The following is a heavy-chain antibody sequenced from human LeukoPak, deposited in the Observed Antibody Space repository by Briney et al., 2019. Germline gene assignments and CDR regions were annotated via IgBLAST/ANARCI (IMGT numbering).Heavy chain of an antibody. Sequence: SETLSITCAVYGGSFSGYYWSWIRQPPGNGLEWIGEINHSGSTNHNPSLKSRVTISVDTSKNQFSLKLSSVTAADTAVYYCARKQWIPQEQTFDIWGQGTMVTVSS. D-gene: IGHD5-12*01. CDR1: GGSFSGYY. CDR2: INHSGST. J-gene: IGHJ3*02. CDR3: ARKQWIPQEQTFDI. V-gene: IGHV4-34*01.